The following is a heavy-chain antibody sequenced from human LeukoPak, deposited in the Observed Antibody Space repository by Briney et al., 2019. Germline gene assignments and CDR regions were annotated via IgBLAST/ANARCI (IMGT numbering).Heavy chain of an antibody. CDR1: GFTFSGSA. J-gene: IGHJ4*02. CDR3: TRAVAGTTHPFDY. Sequence: PGGSLRLSCAASGFTFSGSAMHWVRQASGKGLEWVGRIRSKANSYATAYAASVKGRFTISRDDSKNTAYLRMNSLKTEDTAVYYCTRAVAGTTHPFDYWGQGTLVTVSS. V-gene: IGHV3-73*01. CDR2: IRSKANSYAT. D-gene: IGHD6-19*01.